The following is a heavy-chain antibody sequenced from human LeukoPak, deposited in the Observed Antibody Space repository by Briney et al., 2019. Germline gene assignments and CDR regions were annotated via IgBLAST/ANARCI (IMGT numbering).Heavy chain of an antibody. D-gene: IGHD2-21*02. Sequence: ASVKVSCKASGYTFTGYYMHWVRQAPGQGLEWMGWINPNSGGTNYAQKFQGRVTMTRDTSISTAYMELSRLRSDDTAVYYCARVINIVVVTAMGYWGQGTLVTVSS. CDR3: ARVINIVVVTAMGY. CDR1: GYTFTGYY. V-gene: IGHV1-2*02. J-gene: IGHJ4*02. CDR2: INPNSGGT.